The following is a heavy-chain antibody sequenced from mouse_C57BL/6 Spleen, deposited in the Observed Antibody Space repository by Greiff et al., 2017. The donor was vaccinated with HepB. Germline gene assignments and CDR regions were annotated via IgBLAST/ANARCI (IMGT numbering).Heavy chain of an antibody. V-gene: IGHV6-3*01. Sequence: EVKLVESGGGLVQFGGSMQLSCVASGFTFSKHWMNWVRQSPEKGLEWVAQIRLKSDNYATHYAESVKGKFTISRDDSRSSVYLQMNNLRTEDTGIYYCTDPTGFFDYWGQGSTLTVSS. CDR3: TDPTGFFDY. CDR1: GFTFSKHW. D-gene: IGHD4-1*02. CDR2: IRLKSDNYAT. J-gene: IGHJ2*01.